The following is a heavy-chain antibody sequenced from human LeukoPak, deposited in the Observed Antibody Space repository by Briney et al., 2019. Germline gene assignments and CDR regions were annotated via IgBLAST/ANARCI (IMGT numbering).Heavy chain of an antibody. D-gene: IGHD1-14*01. CDR3: ARDHHSGDYYYYGMDV. Sequence: PSETLSLTCTVSGGSVSSGSYYWSWIRQPPGKGLEWIGYIYYSGSTNYNPSLKSRVTISVDTSKNQFSLKLSSVTAADTAVYYCARDHHSGDYYYYGMDVWGKGTTVTVSS. CDR2: IYYSGST. CDR1: GGSVSSGSYY. J-gene: IGHJ6*04. V-gene: IGHV4-61*01.